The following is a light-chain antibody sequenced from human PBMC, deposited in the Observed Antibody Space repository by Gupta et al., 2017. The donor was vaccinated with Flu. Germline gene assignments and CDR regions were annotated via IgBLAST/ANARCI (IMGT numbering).Light chain of an antibody. CDR2: GAS. CDR1: QSVSSN. V-gene: IGKV3-15*01. J-gene: IGKJ1*01. CDR3: QQYNNWPPWT. Sequence: VTLSVSPGERATLSCRASQSVSSNLAWYQQKPGQAPRLLIYGASTRATGTPARFSGSGSGTEFTLTISSLQSEDFAIYYCQQYNNWPPWTFGQGTKVEIK.